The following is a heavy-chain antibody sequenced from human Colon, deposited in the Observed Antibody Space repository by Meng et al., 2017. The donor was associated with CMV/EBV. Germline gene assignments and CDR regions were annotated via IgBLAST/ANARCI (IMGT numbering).Heavy chain of an antibody. D-gene: IGHD5-18*01. J-gene: IGHJ5*02. CDR3: ARGLWSLRFDP. Sequence: CPVSGGSISSSSYYWGWIRQPPGKGLEWIGSIYYSGSTYYNPSLKSRVTISVDTSKNQFSLKLSSVTAADTAVYYCARGLWSLRFDPWGQGTLVTVSS. CDR2: IYYSGST. CDR1: GGSISSSSYY. V-gene: IGHV4-39*07.